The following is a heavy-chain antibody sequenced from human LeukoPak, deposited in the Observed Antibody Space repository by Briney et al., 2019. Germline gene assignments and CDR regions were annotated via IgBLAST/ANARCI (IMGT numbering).Heavy chain of an antibody. V-gene: IGHV3-66*01. CDR3: ATVYCSSTSCPSHFDY. CDR2: IYSGGST. CDR1: GFTVSSNY. D-gene: IGHD2-2*01. Sequence: GGSLRLSCAASGFTVSSNYMSWVRQAPGKGLEWVSVIYSGGSTYYADSVKGRFTISRDNSKNTLYLQMNSLRAEDTAVYYCATVYCSSTSCPSHFDYWGQGTLVTVSS. J-gene: IGHJ4*02.